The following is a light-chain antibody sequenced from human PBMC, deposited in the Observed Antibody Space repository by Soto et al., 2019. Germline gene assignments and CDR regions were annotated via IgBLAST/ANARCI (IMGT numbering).Light chain of an antibody. Sequence: QSALTQPASVSGSPGQSITISCTGTSSDIGGYNYVSWYQQHPGKAPKLIIYDVSNRPSGISNRFSGSKSGNTASLTISGLQAEDEADYYCSSYTSTNTVLLGGGTKLTVL. CDR1: SSDIGGYNY. CDR3: SSYTSTNTVL. CDR2: DVS. V-gene: IGLV2-14*03. J-gene: IGLJ2*01.